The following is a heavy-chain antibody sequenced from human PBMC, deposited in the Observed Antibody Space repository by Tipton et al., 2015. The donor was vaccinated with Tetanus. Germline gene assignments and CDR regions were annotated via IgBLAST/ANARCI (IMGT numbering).Heavy chain of an antibody. CDR2: IYYSGST. J-gene: IGHJ4*02. CDR1: GGSISSYY. V-gene: IGHV4-59*01. Sequence: TLSLTCTVSGGSISSYYWSWIRQPPGKGLEWIGYIYYSGSTNYNPSLKSRVTISVDTSKNQFSLKLSSVTAADTAVYYCGALLGAAAGDIWGQGTLVTVSS. D-gene: IGHD6-13*01. CDR3: GALLGAAAGDI.